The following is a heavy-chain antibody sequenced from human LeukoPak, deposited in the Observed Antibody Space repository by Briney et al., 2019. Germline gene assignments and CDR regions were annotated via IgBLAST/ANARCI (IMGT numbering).Heavy chain of an antibody. CDR3: TTLGYSYGTDY. Sequence: SQTLSLTCTVSGDSISSGNYYWTSIRQPAGNGLEWLGCIYTSGRTNYNPAIKSRATISVDTSKKQFSLKMSSVTAADTAVYYCTTLGYSYGTDYWGQGTLVTVSS. D-gene: IGHD5-18*01. CDR1: GDSISSGNYY. CDR2: IYTSGRT. J-gene: IGHJ4*02. V-gene: IGHV4-61*02.